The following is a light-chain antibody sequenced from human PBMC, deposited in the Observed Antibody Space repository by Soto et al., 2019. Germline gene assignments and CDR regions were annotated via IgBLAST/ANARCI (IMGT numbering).Light chain of an antibody. CDR3: SSYTSNSTWV. J-gene: IGLJ3*02. CDR2: EVS. V-gene: IGLV2-14*01. CDR1: SSDVGAYNY. Sequence: QSALTQPASVSGSPGQSITISCTGTSSDVGAYNYVSWYQQHPGKAPKLIIYEVSYRPSGISNRFSGSKSGNTASLTISGLQAEDETDYYCSSYTSNSTWVFGGGTKLTVL.